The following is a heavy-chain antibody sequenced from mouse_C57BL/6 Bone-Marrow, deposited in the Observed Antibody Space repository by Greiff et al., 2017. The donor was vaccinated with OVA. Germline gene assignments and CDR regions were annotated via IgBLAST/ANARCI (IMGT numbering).Heavy chain of an antibody. D-gene: IGHD2-5*01. CDR3: ARGYSNYAAMDY. CDR1: GFTFSSYA. CDR2: ISDGGSYT. J-gene: IGHJ4*01. V-gene: IGHV5-4*01. Sequence: EVQGVESGGGLVKPGGSLKLSCAASGFTFSSYAMSWVRQTPEKRLEWVATISDGGSYTYYPDNVKGRFTISRDNAKHNLYLQMSHLKSEDTAMYYCARGYSNYAAMDYWGQGTSVTVSS.